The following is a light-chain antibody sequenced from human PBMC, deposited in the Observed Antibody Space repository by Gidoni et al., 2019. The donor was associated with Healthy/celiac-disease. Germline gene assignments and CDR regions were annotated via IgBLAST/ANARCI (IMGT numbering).Light chain of an antibody. CDR2: KAS. Sequence: IQITQSPSTLSASVGDRVTITCRASQSISSWLAWYQQKPGKAPKLLIYKASSLESGVPSRFSGSGSGTEFTLTISSLQPDDFANYYCQQYNSYPWTFGQGTKVEIK. V-gene: IGKV1-5*03. CDR1: QSISSW. CDR3: QQYNSYPWT. J-gene: IGKJ1*01.